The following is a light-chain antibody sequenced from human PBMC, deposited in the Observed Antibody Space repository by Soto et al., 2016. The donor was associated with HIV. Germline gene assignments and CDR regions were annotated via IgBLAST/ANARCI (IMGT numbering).Light chain of an antibody. CDR1: QGIKNE. CDR2: ATS. J-gene: IGKJ2*01. Sequence: AIQMTQSPSSLSASLGDRVTITCRASQGIKNELGWYQQKPGKAPKLLIYATSSLGGGVLSRFSGSGSGTDFTLTISSLQPEDSASYFCLQDYDRPYTFGQGTKLEIK. CDR3: LQDYDRPYT. V-gene: IGKV1-6*01.